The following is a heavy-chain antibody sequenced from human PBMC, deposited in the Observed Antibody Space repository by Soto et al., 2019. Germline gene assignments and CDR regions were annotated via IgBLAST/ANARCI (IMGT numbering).Heavy chain of an antibody. CDR3: VRGYSGLGFDA. CDR2: VKSDETST. Sequence: EVQLVESGGGLVQPGGSLRLSCVASGFSFSSYWMHWVRQVPGKGLMWVSRVKSDETSTIYADSVKGRFTISRDNAKNVLYLQMNSLRAEDTAVYFCVRGYSGLGFDACGQGTLVTVAS. D-gene: IGHD5-12*01. CDR1: GFSFSSYW. J-gene: IGHJ5*02. V-gene: IGHV3-74*01.